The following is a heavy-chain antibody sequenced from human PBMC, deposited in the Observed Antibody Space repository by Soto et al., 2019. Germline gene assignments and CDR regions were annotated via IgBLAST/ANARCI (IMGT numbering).Heavy chain of an antibody. CDR2: FTAAGRNT. V-gene: IGHV3-23*01. CDR3: ARGKSYYGSGKGIYDYYSLDV. Sequence: EVQLLESGGGSVQPGGSLRLSCAASGFTFSDFAMSWVRKAPGKGLEWVSTFTAAGRNTFYADSVKGRFTISRDNSKSTLYLHVNSLRVDDTAVYYCARGKSYYGSGKGIYDYYSLDVWGQGTTVTVSS. D-gene: IGHD3-10*01. J-gene: IGHJ6*02. CDR1: GFTFSDFA.